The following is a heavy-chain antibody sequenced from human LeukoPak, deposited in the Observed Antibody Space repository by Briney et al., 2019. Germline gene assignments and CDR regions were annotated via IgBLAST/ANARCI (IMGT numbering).Heavy chain of an antibody. CDR3: AREGKYYDFWSGSRLPTPHAFDI. Sequence: GASVKVSCKASGGTFSSYAISWVRQAPGQGLEWMGGIIPIFGTANYAQKFQGRVTITADESTSTAYMELSSLRSEDTAVYYCAREGKYYDFWSGSRLPTPHAFDIWGQGTMVTVSS. CDR1: GGTFSSYA. CDR2: IIPIFGTA. J-gene: IGHJ3*02. D-gene: IGHD3-3*01. V-gene: IGHV1-69*13.